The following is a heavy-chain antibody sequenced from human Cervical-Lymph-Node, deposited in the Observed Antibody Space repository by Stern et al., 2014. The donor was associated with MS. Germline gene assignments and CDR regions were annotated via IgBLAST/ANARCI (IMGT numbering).Heavy chain of an antibody. CDR2: IYPGDSDT. D-gene: IGHD5-12*01. CDR3: VRHGNMVATTGPTDY. V-gene: IGHV5-51*01. J-gene: IGHJ4*02. CDR1: GYDLTSHW. Sequence: VQLVQSGPEVKKPGESVKISCKASGYDLTSHWIGWGRPIPGKGLEWMGIIYPGDSDTRYSPSFQGQVTISVDKSISTAYLQWRSLKASDTAIYFCVRHGNMVATTGPTDYWGQGTLVTVSS.